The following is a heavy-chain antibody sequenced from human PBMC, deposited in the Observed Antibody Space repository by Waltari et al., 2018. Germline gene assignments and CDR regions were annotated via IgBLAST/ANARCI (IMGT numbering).Heavy chain of an antibody. V-gene: IGHV3-15*01. CDR1: GLTFIDAW. CDR3: TADLPGGLSDYFDY. J-gene: IGHJ4*02. Sequence: EVQLVESGGGLVKPGGSLRLPCTASGLTFIDAWMSWVGQAPGKGLEWVGRVKSERAGGTTDYAAPVKGRFTISRDRSKNTLYLEMNSLTVEDTAVYYCTADLPGGLSDYFDYWGQGTLVTVSS. CDR2: VKSERAGGTT. D-gene: IGHD3-16*01.